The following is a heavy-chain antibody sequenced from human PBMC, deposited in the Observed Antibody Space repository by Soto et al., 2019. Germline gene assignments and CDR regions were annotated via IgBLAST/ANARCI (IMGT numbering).Heavy chain of an antibody. CDR3: ATYPPRHRTNAVCLIRYVEY. Sequence: ASVKVSCKVSGYTLTELSMHWVRPAPGKGLEWMGGFDPEDGETIYAQKFQGRVTMTEDTSTDTAYMELSSLRSEDTAVYYCATYPPRHRTNAVCLIRYVEYGGQGTLVTVSA. J-gene: IGHJ4*02. CDR1: GYTLTELS. V-gene: IGHV1-24*01. D-gene: IGHD2-8*01. CDR2: FDPEDGET.